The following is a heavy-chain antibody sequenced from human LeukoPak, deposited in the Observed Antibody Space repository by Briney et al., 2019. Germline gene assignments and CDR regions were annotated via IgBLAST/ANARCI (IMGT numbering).Heavy chain of an antibody. CDR3: ARGIPVGWFGVPFDP. D-gene: IGHD3-10*01. CDR1: GFTFSSYW. J-gene: IGHJ5*02. V-gene: IGHV3-7*01. Sequence: GGSLRLSCAASGFTFSSYWMRWVRQAPGKGREWVANIKQDGREKYYVASGKGRFNIPRDNTKNSLYLQMNRLRAEDTAVYYCARGIPVGWFGVPFDPWGQGTLVTVSS. CDR2: IKQDGREK.